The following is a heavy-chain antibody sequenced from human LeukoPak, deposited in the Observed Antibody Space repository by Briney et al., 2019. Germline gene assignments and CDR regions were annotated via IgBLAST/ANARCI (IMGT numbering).Heavy chain of an antibody. J-gene: IGHJ4*02. CDR2: INPNSGGT. CDR3: ARDLMASDCTNGVCYIY. V-gene: IGHV1-2*04. CDR1: GYTFTGYY. Sequence: ASVTVSCTASGYTFTGYYMHWVRQAPGQGLEWMGWINPNSGGTNYSQKFQGWVTMTRDTSISTAYMELSRLRSDDTAVYYCARDLMASDCTNGVCYIYWGQGTLVTVSS. D-gene: IGHD2-8*01.